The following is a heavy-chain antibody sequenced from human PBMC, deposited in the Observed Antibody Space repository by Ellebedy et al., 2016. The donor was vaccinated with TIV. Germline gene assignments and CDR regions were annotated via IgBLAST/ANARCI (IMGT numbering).Heavy chain of an antibody. J-gene: IGHJ4*02. D-gene: IGHD6-13*01. V-gene: IGHV6-1*01. CDR1: GDSVSSDSAT. CDR2: TYYRSKWYN. CDR3: ARGLDSGSWVDY. Sequence: SQTLSLTCXISGDSVSSDSATWNWIRQSPSRGLEWLGRTYYRSKWYNDYAVSVKSRITINSDTSKNHFSLQLSSLTPEDTAGYYCARGLDSGSWVDYWGQGTLVTVSS.